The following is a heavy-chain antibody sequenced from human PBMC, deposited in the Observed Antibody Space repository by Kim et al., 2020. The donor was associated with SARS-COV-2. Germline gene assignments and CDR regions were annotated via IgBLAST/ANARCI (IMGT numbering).Heavy chain of an antibody. CDR3: AKGSGYVDY. J-gene: IGHJ4*02. CDR2: NK. Sequence: NKYYADSVKGRFTISRDNSKNTLYLQMNSLRAEDTAVYYCAKGSGYVDYWGQGTLVTVSS. V-gene: IGHV3-30*02. D-gene: IGHD3-10*01.